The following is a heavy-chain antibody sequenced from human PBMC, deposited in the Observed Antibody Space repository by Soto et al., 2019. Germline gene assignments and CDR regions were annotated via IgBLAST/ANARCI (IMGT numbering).Heavy chain of an antibody. J-gene: IGHJ4*02. CDR2: INAGNGNT. V-gene: IGHV1-3*05. D-gene: IGHD6-19*01. CDR1: GYTFTGYA. Sequence: QVQLVQSGAEEKKPGASVKVSCKASGYTFTGYAMHWVRQAPGQRLEWMGWINAGNGNTKYSQKFQGRVTITRDTSASTAYMGLSRRSSEATAVYYCARAVAVPADFDYWGQGTLVTVSS. CDR3: ARAVAVPADFDY.